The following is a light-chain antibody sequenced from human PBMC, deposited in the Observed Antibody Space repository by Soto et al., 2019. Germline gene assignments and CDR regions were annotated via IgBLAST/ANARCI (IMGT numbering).Light chain of an antibody. CDR1: QTISSY. J-gene: IGKJ5*01. Sequence: EIVLTQSPATLSLSPGERGTLSGMASQTISSYLAWYQQKPGQAPRLLIYDTSNRATGIPPRFSGSGSGTDFTLTISSLEPEDFAVYYCQQRSNWPITFGQGTRLEIK. CDR2: DTS. CDR3: QQRSNWPIT. V-gene: IGKV3-11*01.